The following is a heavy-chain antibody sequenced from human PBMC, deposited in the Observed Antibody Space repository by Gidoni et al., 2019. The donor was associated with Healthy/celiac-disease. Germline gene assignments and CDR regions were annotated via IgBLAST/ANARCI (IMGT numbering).Heavy chain of an antibody. CDR3: AKDLRGYF. D-gene: IGHD6-25*01. Sequence: APGKGLEWVSAISGSGGSTYYADSVKGRFTISRDNSKNTLYLQMNSLRAEDTAVYYCAKDLRGYFWGQGTLVTVSS. J-gene: IGHJ4*02. V-gene: IGHV3-23*01. CDR2: ISGSGGST.